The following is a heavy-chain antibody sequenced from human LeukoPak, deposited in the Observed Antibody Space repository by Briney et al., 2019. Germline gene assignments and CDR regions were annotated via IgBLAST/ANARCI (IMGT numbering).Heavy chain of an antibody. D-gene: IGHD4-23*01. CDR1: GGPISSYY. Sequence: SETLSLTCTVSGGPISSYYWSWIRQPPGKGLEWIGYIYYSGSTNYNPSLKSRVTISVDTSKNQISLKLSSVTAAHTAVYYCARTQAVDYGGKPFDYWGQGTLVTVSS. V-gene: IGHV4-59*01. CDR3: ARTQAVDYGGKPFDY. J-gene: IGHJ4*02. CDR2: IYYSGST.